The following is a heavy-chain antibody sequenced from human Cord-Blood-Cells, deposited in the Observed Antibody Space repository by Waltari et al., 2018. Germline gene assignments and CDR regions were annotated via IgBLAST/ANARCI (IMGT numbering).Heavy chain of an antibody. Sequence: QVQLVQSGAEVKKPGASVKVSCKASGYTFTGYYMHWVRQAPGQGLEWINPNSGGTNYAQKFQGRVTMTRDTSISTAYMELSRLRSDDTAVYYCARDLLRADTVVGATRGDAFDIWGQGTMVTVSS. CDR1: GYTFTGYY. J-gene: IGHJ3*02. D-gene: IGHD1-26*01. CDR2: INPNSGGT. CDR3: ARDLLRADTVVGATRGDAFDI. V-gene: IGHV1-2*02.